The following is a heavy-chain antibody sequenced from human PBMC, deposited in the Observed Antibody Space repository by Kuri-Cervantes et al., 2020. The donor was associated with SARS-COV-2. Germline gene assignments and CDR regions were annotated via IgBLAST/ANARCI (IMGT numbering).Heavy chain of an antibody. V-gene: IGHV4-61*08. Sequence: SETLSLTCTVSGGSISSGGYYWSWIRQPPGKGLEWIGYIYYSGSTNYNPSLKSRVTISVDTSKNQFSLKLSSVTAADTAVYYCARVNSYYYYGMDVWGQGTTVTVSS. CDR2: IYYSGST. CDR1: GGSISSGGYY. J-gene: IGHJ6*02. D-gene: IGHD4-11*01. CDR3: ARVNSYYYYGMDV.